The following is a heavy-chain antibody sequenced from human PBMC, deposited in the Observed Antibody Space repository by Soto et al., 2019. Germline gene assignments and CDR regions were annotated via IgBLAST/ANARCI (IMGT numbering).Heavy chain of an antibody. D-gene: IGHD2-15*01. J-gene: IGHJ4*02. CDR1: GGSISPFY. V-gene: IGHV4-59*01. CDR3: ARVGGVAARTFDY. Sequence: PSETLSLTCTVSGGSISPFYWSCVRQPPGKGLEWIGYLYYSGNTNYNPSLKSRVTISVDASKNQVSLRLTSVTAADTAVYYCARVGGVAARTFDYWGQGTVVTVSS. CDR2: LYYSGNT.